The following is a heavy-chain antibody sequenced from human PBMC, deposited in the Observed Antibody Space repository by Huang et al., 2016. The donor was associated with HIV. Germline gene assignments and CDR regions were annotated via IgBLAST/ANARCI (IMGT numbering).Heavy chain of an antibody. CDR1: GFTFGDFN. CDR3: ARESCSGGTCYLFDF. J-gene: IGHJ4*02. D-gene: IGHD2-15*01. V-gene: IGHV3-48*04. CDR2: LSSSSNSK. Sequence: EVQLVESGGGLVQPGTSLRLSCAASGFTFGDFNMNWVRQAPGKGLEWISYLSSSSNSKRYADSVKGRFTSSRDNARNSLYLQLKSLRVEDTAVYYCARESCSGGTCYLFDFWGQGVLVTVSS.